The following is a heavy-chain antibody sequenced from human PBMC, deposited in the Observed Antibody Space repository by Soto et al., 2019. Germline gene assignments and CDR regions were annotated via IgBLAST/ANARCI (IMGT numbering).Heavy chain of an antibody. Sequence: PGESMKISCKGSEYTFRTYWLGWVRQLPGKGLEWMGIIYPDDSDTRYSPSFQGQVTISADRSISTASLQWSSLKASDTAMYYCARHVVNCSSSTCFEYMDVWGKGTTVTVSS. J-gene: IGHJ6*03. CDR1: EYTFRTYW. CDR3: ARHVVNCSSSTCFEYMDV. CDR2: IYPDDSDT. V-gene: IGHV5-51*01. D-gene: IGHD2-2*01.